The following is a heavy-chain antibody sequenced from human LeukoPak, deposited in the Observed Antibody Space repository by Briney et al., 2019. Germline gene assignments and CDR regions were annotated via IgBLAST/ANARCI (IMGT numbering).Heavy chain of an antibody. V-gene: IGHV4-34*01. Sequence: SETLSLTCAVYGGSFCGYYWSWIRQPPGKGLEWIGEINHSGSTNYNPSLKSRVTISVDTSKNQFSLKLSSVTAADTAVYYCARGHYYDSSGYYYVFRFLRPLDYWGQGTLVTVSS. D-gene: IGHD3-22*01. CDR3: ARGHYYDSSGYYYVFRFLRPLDY. CDR1: GGSFCGYY. J-gene: IGHJ4*02. CDR2: INHSGST.